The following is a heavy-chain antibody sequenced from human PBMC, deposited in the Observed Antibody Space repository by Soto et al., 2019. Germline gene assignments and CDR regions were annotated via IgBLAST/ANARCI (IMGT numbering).Heavy chain of an antibody. CDR2: IYYSGST. D-gene: IGHD3-3*01. CDR1: GGSVSSGGYY. Sequence: ILSLTCTVSGGSVSSGGYYWSWIRQHPGKGLEWIGYIYYSGSTYYNPSLESRITISVDTSKNQFSLKLSSVTAADTAVYYCARGYYDFWSGSKVLNWLDPWGQGTLVTVSS. V-gene: IGHV4-31*03. CDR3: ARGYYDFWSGSKVLNWLDP. J-gene: IGHJ5*02.